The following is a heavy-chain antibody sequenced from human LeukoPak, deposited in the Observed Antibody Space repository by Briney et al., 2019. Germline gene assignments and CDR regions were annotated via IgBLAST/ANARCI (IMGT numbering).Heavy chain of an antibody. CDR3: ARSQRMDDAFDI. Sequence: QSGGSLRLSCAASGFTFSDYYMSWIRQAPGKGLEWVSYISSSGSTIYYADSVKGRLTISRDNAKNSLYLQMNSLRAEDTAVYYCARSQRMDDAFDIWGQGTMVTVSS. D-gene: IGHD2-8*01. J-gene: IGHJ3*02. CDR1: GFTFSDYY. V-gene: IGHV3-11*01. CDR2: ISSSGSTI.